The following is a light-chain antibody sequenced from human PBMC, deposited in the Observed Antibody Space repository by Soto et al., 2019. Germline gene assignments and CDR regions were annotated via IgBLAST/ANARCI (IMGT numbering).Light chain of an antibody. CDR2: DAS. CDR3: QQRSNWGLT. J-gene: IGKJ4*01. Sequence: EIVLTQSPATLSLSPGERATLSCRASQSVSSYLAWYQQKPGQAPRLLIYDASNRATGIPARFSGSRSGTDFTLTISSLEPEDFAVYYCQQRSNWGLTFGGGTKVEIK. CDR1: QSVSSY. V-gene: IGKV3-11*01.